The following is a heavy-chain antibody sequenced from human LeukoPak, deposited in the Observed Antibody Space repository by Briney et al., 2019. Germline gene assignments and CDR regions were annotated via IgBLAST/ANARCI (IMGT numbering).Heavy chain of an antibody. D-gene: IGHD6-13*01. CDR3: TRVGGQIYSSSWPDDY. Sequence: GGSLRLSCAASGFIFSDYTLNWVRQAPGKGLEWVSSITTTSAYIYYADSVKGRFTISRDNAKNSLYLQMNSLKTEDTAVYYCTRVGGQIYSSSWPDDYWGQGTLVTVSS. CDR1: GFIFSDYT. J-gene: IGHJ4*02. V-gene: IGHV3-21*03. CDR2: ITTTSAYI.